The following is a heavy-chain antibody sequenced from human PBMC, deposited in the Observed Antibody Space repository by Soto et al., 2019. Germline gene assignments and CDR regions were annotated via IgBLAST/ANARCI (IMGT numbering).Heavy chain of an antibody. CDR3: AREMSRSSSSPYYYYGMDV. CDR1: GDSVSSNSAA. CDR2: TYYRSKWYN. Sequence: SQTLSLTCAISGDSVSSNSAAWNWIRQSPSRGLEWLGRTYYRSKWYNDYAVSVKSRITINPDTSKNQFSLQLNSVTPEDTAVYYCAREMSRSSSSPYYYYGMDVWGQGTTVTVSS. J-gene: IGHJ6*02. V-gene: IGHV6-1*01. D-gene: IGHD6-6*01.